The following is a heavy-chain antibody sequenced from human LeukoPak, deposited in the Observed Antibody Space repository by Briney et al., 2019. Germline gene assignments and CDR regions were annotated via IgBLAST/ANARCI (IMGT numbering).Heavy chain of an antibody. CDR3: AKVATKGNYYDSSGYSLDY. CDR2: ISGSGDST. CDR1: GFTFSSYA. J-gene: IGHJ4*02. V-gene: IGHV3-23*01. D-gene: IGHD3-22*01. Sequence: GGSLRLSCAASGFTFSSYAMSWVRQAPGKGLEWVSHISGSGDSTYFADSVKGRFTISRDNSKNTLYLQMNSLRAEDTAVFYCAKVATKGNYYDSSGYSLDYWGQGTLVTVSS.